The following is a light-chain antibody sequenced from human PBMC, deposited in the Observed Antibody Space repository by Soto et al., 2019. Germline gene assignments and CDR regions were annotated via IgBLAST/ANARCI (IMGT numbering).Light chain of an antibody. CDR2: TVS. J-gene: IGKJ5*01. Sequence: DGVMTQCPLSLPVTLGQPASSPCRSKQSLVNSDGIAYFSWFQQRPGRSPRRLIYTVSKRDSGVPARFSGSGSGTDFALKIIRVEAEDVVVYCCMEGTHWPITFGQGTRLEIK. CDR3: MEGTHWPIT. V-gene: IGKV2-30*01. CDR1: QSLVNSDGIAY.